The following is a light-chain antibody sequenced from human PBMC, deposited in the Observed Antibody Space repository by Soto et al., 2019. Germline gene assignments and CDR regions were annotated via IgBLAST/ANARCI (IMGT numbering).Light chain of an antibody. J-gene: IGKJ1*01. CDR1: QSVSIW. Sequence: DIDLTQSPSTLSASVGDRVTITCGASQSVSIWLAWYRQKPGKAPEVLVWDASSLQRGVPSRFSGSGSGTDFTLTISELRSEDVALYYCQQSDRWPWTFGPGTKVDI. CDR3: QQSDRWPWT. V-gene: IGKV1-5*01. CDR2: DAS.